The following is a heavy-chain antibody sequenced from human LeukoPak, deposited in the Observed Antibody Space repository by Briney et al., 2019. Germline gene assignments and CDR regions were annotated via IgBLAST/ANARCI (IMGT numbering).Heavy chain of an antibody. CDR3: AKESPHFDY. V-gene: IGHV3-23*01. J-gene: IGHJ4*02. Sequence: GGSLRLSCAASGFTFSSYAMSWVRQAPGKGLEGVSTISGSGGTPYYVDSVKGRFTISRDNSQNTLYLQMNSLRAEDTAIYYCAKESPHFDYWGQGTLVTVSS. CDR2: ISGSGGTP. CDR1: GFTFSSYA.